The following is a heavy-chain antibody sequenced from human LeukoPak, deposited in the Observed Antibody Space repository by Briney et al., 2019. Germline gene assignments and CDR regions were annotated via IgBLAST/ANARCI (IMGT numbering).Heavy chain of an antibody. J-gene: IGHJ4*02. CDR2: ISYDGSNK. CDR1: GFTFSSYG. CDR3: AKDITMIVPKYYFDY. Sequence: GGSPRLSCAASGFTFSSYGMHWVRQAPGKGLEWVAVISYDGSNKYYADSVKGRFTISRDNSKNTLYLQMNSLRAEDTAVYYCAKDITMIVPKYYFDYWGQGTLVTVSS. D-gene: IGHD3-22*01. V-gene: IGHV3-30*18.